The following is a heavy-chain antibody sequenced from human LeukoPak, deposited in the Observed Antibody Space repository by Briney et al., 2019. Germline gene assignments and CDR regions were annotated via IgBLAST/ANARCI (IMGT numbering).Heavy chain of an antibody. V-gene: IGHV3-23*01. CDR2: ISHTGGNA. Sequence: GGSLRLSCAASGFTFSSSAMSWVRQAPGKGLEWVSLISHTGGNAYYADSVRGRFTISRDNSKNTLYLQMNSLRAEDTAIYYYARDIQLSTWGLGTMVTVSS. CDR1: GFTFSSSA. J-gene: IGHJ3*01. D-gene: IGHD5-24*01. CDR3: ARDIQLST.